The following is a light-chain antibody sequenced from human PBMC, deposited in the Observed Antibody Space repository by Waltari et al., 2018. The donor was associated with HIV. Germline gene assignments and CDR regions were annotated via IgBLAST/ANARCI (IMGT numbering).Light chain of an antibody. CDR1: NSNFGAGYD. CDR2: GNS. J-gene: IGLJ3*02. Sequence: QSVLTQPPSVSGAPGQRVTISCTGSNSNFGAGYDIHWYQQLPGTAPKLLIYGNSNRPSGVPDRFSGSKSGTSASLAITGLQAEDEADYYCQSYDSSLSGWVFGGGTKLTVL. V-gene: IGLV1-40*01. CDR3: QSYDSSLSGWV.